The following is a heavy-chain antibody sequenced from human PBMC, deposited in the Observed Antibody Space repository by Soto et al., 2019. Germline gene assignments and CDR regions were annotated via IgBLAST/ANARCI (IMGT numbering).Heavy chain of an antibody. CDR1: GASITSYY. V-gene: IGHV4-59*01. J-gene: IGHJ4*01. Sequence: PSETLSLTCTVSGASITSYYWSWIRQPPGKELEWIGYIYYSGNTNYNPSLKGRATISLDTSKNQFSLRLRSVTAADTAVYYCANLRANYFDYWGQGTPVTVSS. CDR3: ANLRANYFDY. CDR2: IYYSGNT.